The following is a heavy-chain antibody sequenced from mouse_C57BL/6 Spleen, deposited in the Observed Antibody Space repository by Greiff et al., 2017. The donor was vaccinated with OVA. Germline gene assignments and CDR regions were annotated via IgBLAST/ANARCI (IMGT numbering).Heavy chain of an antibody. V-gene: IGHV1-53*01. Sequence: QVQLQQPGTELVKPGASVKLSCKASGYTFTSYWMHWVKQRPGQGLEWIGNINPSNGGTNYNAKFKSKATLTVDKSSSTAYMQLSSLTSEASAVDYWASPSTTVVAHYYDYWGQGTTLTVAS. CDR2: INPSNGGT. J-gene: IGHJ2*01. CDR3: ASPSTTVVAHYYDY. D-gene: IGHD1-1*01. CDR1: GYTFTSYW.